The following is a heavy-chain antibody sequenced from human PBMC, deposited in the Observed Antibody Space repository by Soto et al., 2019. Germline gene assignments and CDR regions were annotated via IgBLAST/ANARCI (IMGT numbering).Heavy chain of an antibody. J-gene: IGHJ6*03. Sequence: ASVKVSCKVSGYTLTELSMHWVRQAPGKGLEWMGGFDPEDGETIYAQKFQGRVTMTEDKSTDTAYMELSSVRSEDTAVYYCATVGKGATIGKGVDYYYYYYMDVWGKGTTVTVSS. V-gene: IGHV1-24*01. CDR3: ATVGKGATIGKGVDYYYYYYMDV. D-gene: IGHD1-26*01. CDR1: GYTLTELS. CDR2: FDPEDGET.